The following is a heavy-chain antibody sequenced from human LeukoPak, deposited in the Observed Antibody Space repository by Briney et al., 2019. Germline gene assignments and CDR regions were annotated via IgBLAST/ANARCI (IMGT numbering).Heavy chain of an antibody. V-gene: IGHV1-2*02. Sequence: ASVKVSCKASGYTFTGYYMHWVRQAPGQGLEWMGWINPNSGGTNYAQKFQGRVTMTRNTSISTAYMELSSLRSEDTAVYYCARALRHITMVRGVPYYYYYGMDVWGQGTTVTVSS. CDR3: ARALRHITMVRGVPYYYYYGMDV. D-gene: IGHD3-10*01. J-gene: IGHJ6*02. CDR1: GYTFTGYY. CDR2: INPNSGGT.